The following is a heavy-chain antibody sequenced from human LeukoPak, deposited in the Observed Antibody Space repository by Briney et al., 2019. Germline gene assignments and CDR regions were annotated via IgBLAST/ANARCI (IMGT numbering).Heavy chain of an antibody. CDR2: IYNSGNT. J-gene: IGHJ4*02. CDR3: ARWNEGFDY. V-gene: IGHV4-59*01. D-gene: IGHD1-1*01. Sequence: SETLSLTCTVSGGSMSSYYWSWIRQPPGKGLEWIGYIYNSGNTNYNPSLKSRVTISVDTSKNQLSLELSSVTAADTAVYYCARWNEGFDYWGQGTLVTVSS. CDR1: GGSMSSYY.